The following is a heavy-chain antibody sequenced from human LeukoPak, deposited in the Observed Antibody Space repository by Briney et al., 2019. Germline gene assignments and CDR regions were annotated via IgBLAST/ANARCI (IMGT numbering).Heavy chain of an antibody. CDR3: ARQFHGSGYVDDL. CDR2: IYYSGTT. Sequence: SETLSLTCTVSGASISTYYWGWIRRPPGKGLEWIASIYYSGTTHYNPSLSSRVTMSVDTSKNQFSLKLSAVTAADTAVYYCARQFHGSGYVDDLWGQGTLVTVSS. J-gene: IGHJ5*02. V-gene: IGHV4-39*01. D-gene: IGHD3-22*01. CDR1: GASISTYY.